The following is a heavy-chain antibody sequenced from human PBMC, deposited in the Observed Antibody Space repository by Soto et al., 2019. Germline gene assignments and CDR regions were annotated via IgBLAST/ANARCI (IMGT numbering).Heavy chain of an antibody. V-gene: IGHV4-4*02. J-gene: IGHJ5*02. D-gene: IGHD4-17*01. Sequence: QVQLQESGPGLVKPSGTLSLTCAVSGGSISSSNWWSWVRQPPGKGRAWIGEIYHSGSTNYNPSLKSRVTISTDXXKNPFSLTLSSVTAADTAVYYCARVWTTVTNWFDPWGQGTLVTVAS. CDR2: IYHSGST. CDR3: ARVWTTVTNWFDP. CDR1: GGSISSSNW.